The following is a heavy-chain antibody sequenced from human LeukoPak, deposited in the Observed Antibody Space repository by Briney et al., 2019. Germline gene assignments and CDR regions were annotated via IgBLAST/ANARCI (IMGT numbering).Heavy chain of an antibody. CDR1: GGSISNYY. D-gene: IGHD3-9*01. CDR2: IYYSGST. V-gene: IGHV4-59*01. Sequence: SETLSLTCSVSGGSISNYYWSWIRQPPGKGLEWIGYIYYSGSTNYNPSLKSRVTISVDTSKNQFSLKLSSVTAADTAVYYCARVSGYYDILTGYYMDYWGQGTLVTVSS. J-gene: IGHJ4*02. CDR3: ARVSGYYDILTGYYMDY.